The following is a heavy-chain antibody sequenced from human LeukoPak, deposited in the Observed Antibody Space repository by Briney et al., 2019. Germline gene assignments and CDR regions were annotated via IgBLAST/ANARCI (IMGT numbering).Heavy chain of an antibody. CDR3: ARHDYSNNWFDP. CDR2: IYYSGST. CDR1: GYSISSGYY. D-gene: IGHD4-11*01. J-gene: IGHJ5*02. Sequence: SETLSLTCTVSGYSISSGYYWGWIRQPPGKGLEWLGSIYYSGSTYYNPSLKSRVTISVDTSKNQFSLKLSSVTAADTAVYYCARHDYSNNWFDPWGQGTLVTVSS. V-gene: IGHV4-38-2*02.